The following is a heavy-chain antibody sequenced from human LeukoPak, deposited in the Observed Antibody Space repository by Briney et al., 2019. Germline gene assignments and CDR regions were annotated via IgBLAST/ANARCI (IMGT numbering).Heavy chain of an antibody. V-gene: IGHV3-23*01. CDR3: AKDPNFYYCMDV. CDR1: GFTFSTYA. Sequence: GGSLRLSCAASGFTFSTYAMSWVRQAPGKGLEWVSSISASGGSTYYADSVKGRFTISRDNSKNTLYLQMNSLRAEDTAVYYCAKDPNFYYCMDVWGKGTTVTISS. J-gene: IGHJ6*03. CDR2: ISASGGST.